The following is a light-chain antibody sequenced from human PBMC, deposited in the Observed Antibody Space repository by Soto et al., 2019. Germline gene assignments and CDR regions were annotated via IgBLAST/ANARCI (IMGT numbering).Light chain of an antibody. CDR3: QQYSSYSPYT. Sequence: DIQMTRSPSTLSASIGDRVTITCRASQTVYTWLAWYQQKPGTAPKLLIYEASTLHSGVPSRFSGSGSGTEFTLVISRLQPDDLATYYCQQYSSYSPYTFGQGTKVEI. CDR1: QTVYTW. V-gene: IGKV1-5*03. J-gene: IGKJ2*01. CDR2: EAS.